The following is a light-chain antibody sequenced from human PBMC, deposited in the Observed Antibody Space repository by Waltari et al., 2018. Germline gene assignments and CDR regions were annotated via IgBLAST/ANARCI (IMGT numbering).Light chain of an antibody. CDR2: GKN. V-gene: IGLV1-40*01. CDR3: QSHDSRFGVA. Sequence: QSALTQPPSVSGAPGQRVAISCTGSRSNIGAGYDVQWYQHLPGTAPKLLMYGKNNRPSGVPVRFSASTSGTSVSLAITGLQAEDEATYYCQSHDSRFGVAFGGGTNLTVL. J-gene: IGLJ2*01. CDR1: RSNIGAGYD.